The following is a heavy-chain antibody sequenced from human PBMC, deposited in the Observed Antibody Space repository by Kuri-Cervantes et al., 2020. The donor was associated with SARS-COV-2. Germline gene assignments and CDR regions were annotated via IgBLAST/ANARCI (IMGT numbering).Heavy chain of an antibody. CDR3: ARDRSRITIFGVVTRYGMDV. Sequence: GGSLRLSCAASGFTFSSYGMHWVRQAPGKGLEWVSYISSSSSTIYYADSVKGRFTISRDNAKNSLYLQMNSLRAEDTAVYYCARDRSRITIFGVVTRYGMDVWGQGTTVTVSS. J-gene: IGHJ6*02. D-gene: IGHD3-3*01. V-gene: IGHV3-48*01. CDR1: GFTFSSYG. CDR2: ISSSSSTI.